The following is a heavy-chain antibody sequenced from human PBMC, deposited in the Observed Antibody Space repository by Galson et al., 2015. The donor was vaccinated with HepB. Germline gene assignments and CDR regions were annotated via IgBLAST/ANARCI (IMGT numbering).Heavy chain of an antibody. CDR2: IYYSGST. CDR3: ARPGSSAYDFDY. J-gene: IGHJ4*02. V-gene: IGHV4-39*01. Sequence: SETLSLTCTVSGGSISSSSYYWGWIRQPPGKGLEWIGNIYYSGSTHYNPSLKSRVTISVDTSKNQFFLKLSSVTAADTAVYYCARPGSSAYDFDYWGQGTLVTVSS. D-gene: IGHD5-12*01. CDR1: GGSISSSSYY.